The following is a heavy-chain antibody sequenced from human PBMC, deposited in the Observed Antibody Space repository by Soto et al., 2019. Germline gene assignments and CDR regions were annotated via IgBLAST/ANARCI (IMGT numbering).Heavy chain of an antibody. CDR2: IIPIFGTA. D-gene: IGHD6-13*01. J-gene: IGHJ6*02. Sequence: AVKVSCKASRGTFSSYAISCVRQAPGQGLEWMGGIIPIFGTANYAQKSQGRVTITADESTSTAYMELSSLRSEDTAVYYCASAIAAAGKRYYYYGMDVWGQGTTVTVS. V-gene: IGHV1-69*13. CDR1: RGTFSSYA. CDR3: ASAIAAAGKRYYYYGMDV.